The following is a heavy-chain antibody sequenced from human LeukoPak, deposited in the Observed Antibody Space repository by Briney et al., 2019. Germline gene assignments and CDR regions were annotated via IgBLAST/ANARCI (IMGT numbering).Heavy chain of an antibody. CDR1: GFTVSSSY. V-gene: IGHV3-53*01. CDR2: IYSGGST. CDR3: ARILSSPYCSGGSCYDD. J-gene: IGHJ4*02. Sequence: GGSLRLSCAASGFTVSSSYMSWVRQAPGKGLEWVSVIYSGGSTYYADSVKGRFTISRDNSKNTLYLQMNSLRNEDTAVYYCARILSSPYCSGGSCYDDWGQGTLATVSS. D-gene: IGHD2-15*01.